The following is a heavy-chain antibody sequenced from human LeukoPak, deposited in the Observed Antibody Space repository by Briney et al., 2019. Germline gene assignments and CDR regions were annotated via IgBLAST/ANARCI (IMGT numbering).Heavy chain of an antibody. CDR3: ARVEVEQLVFY. Sequence: PSETLSLTCTVSGGSISSGSYYWSWIRQPAGKGLEWIGRIYTSGSTNYNPSLKSRVTISVDTSKNQFSLKLSSVTAADTAVYYCARVEVEQLVFYWGQGTLVTVSS. V-gene: IGHV4-61*02. CDR2: IYTSGST. J-gene: IGHJ4*02. D-gene: IGHD6-13*01. CDR1: GGSISSGSYY.